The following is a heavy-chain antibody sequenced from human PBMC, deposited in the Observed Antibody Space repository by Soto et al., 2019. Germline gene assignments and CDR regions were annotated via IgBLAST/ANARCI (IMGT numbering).Heavy chain of an antibody. CDR2: ISPSGST. CDR3: ARHQPKDIVLVPSAPRGLDP. D-gene: IGHD2-2*01. Sequence: SETPSLTCSLYSGYLSGSDWSWIRQLPGKGREWIGEISPSGSTYYTPSLKSRVTLSVDTSKNQFSLTLSSVTAADTAVYYCARHQPKDIVLVPSAPRGLDPWGQGILVTVSS. V-gene: IGHV4-34*01. CDR1: SGYLSGSD. J-gene: IGHJ5*02.